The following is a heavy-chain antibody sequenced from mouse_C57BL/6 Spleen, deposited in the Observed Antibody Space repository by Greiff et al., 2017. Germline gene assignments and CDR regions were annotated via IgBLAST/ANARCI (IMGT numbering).Heavy chain of an antibody. CDR1: GYTFPSYW. D-gene: IGHD2-3*01. CDR3: ARGVTSMDY. V-gene: IGHV1-59*01. Sequence: QVQLQQPGAELVRPGTSVKLSCKASGYTFPSYWMHWVKQRPGQGLEWIGVSDPSDSYTNYNQKFKGKATLTVDTSSSTAYMQLSSLTSEDSAVYYCARGVTSMDYWGQGTSVTVSS. CDR2: SDPSDSYT. J-gene: IGHJ4*01.